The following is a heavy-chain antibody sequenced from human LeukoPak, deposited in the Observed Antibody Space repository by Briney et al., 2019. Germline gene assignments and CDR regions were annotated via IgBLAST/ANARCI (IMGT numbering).Heavy chain of an antibody. Sequence: VKPSETLSLTCTVSGGSISNYYWSWIRQPPGKGLEWIGYIYYSGSTNYNPSLKSRVTISVDTSKNQFSLKLSSVTAADTAVYYCARAPAAISRDAFDIWGQGTMVTVSS. D-gene: IGHD2-2*02. J-gene: IGHJ3*02. V-gene: IGHV4-59*01. CDR2: IYYSGST. CDR1: GGSISNYY. CDR3: ARAPAAISRDAFDI.